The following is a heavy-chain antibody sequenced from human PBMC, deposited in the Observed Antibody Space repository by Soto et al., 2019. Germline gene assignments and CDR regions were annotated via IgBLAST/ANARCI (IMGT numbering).Heavy chain of an antibody. J-gene: IGHJ4*02. V-gene: IGHV3-33*06. CDR3: AKDEGRYTYGLRDC. D-gene: IGHD5-18*01. CDR1: GFTFSNYG. CDR2: IWYDGSYK. Sequence: GGSRRLSCAASGFTFSNYGMHWVRQAPGKGLGWVAVIWYDGSYKYYADSVKGRFTISRDNSRTTLHLQMNSLRAEDTAVYYCAKDEGRYTYGLRDCWGQGTQVPVSS.